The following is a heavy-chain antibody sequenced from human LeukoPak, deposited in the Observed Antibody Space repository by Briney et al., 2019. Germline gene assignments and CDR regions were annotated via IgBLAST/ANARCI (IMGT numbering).Heavy chain of an antibody. CDR3: ARDDYAYDILTGYSTYYFDY. Sequence: GGSLRLSCAASGFTVRNYCMSWVRQAPGKGLEWVSSISSSSSYIYYADPVKGRFTISRDNAKNSLYLQMNSLRAEDTAVYYCARDDYAYDILTGYSTYYFDYWGQGTLVTVSS. D-gene: IGHD3-9*01. CDR1: GFTVRNYC. J-gene: IGHJ4*02. V-gene: IGHV3-21*01. CDR2: ISSSSSYI.